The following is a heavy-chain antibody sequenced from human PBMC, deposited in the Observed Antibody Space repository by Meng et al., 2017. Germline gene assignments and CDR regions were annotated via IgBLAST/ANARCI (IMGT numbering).Heavy chain of an antibody. V-gene: IGHV1-18*01. CDR2: ISAYNGNT. D-gene: IGHD3-3*01. Sequence: QGQLVQSGAEVKKPGSSVKVPCKASGGPFSTYTISWVRQAPGQGLEWMGWISAYNGNTNYAQKLQGRVTMTTDTSTSTAYMELRSLRSDDTAVYYCARETYYDFWSGYGHFDYWGQGTLVTVSS. CDR1: GGPFSTYT. J-gene: IGHJ4*02. CDR3: ARETYYDFWSGYGHFDY.